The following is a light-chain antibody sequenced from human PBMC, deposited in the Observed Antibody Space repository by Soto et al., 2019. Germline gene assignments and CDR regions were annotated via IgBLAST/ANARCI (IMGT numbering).Light chain of an antibody. V-gene: IGKV3-15*01. Sequence: EIVMTKSPATLSVSHGERATLSCRASQSVSSNLAWYQQKPGQAPRLLIYGASTRATGIPARFSGSGSGTEFTLTISSLEPEDFAVYYCQQRSNWPLTFGQGTRLEIK. CDR2: GAS. CDR1: QSVSSN. J-gene: IGKJ5*01. CDR3: QQRSNWPLT.